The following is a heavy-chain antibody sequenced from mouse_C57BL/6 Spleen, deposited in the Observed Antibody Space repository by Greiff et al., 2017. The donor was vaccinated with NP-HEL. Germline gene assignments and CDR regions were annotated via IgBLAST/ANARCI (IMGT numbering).Heavy chain of an antibody. CDR2: ISSGSSTI. CDR1: GFTFSDYG. D-gene: IGHD1-3*01. J-gene: IGHJ4*01. V-gene: IGHV5-17*01. Sequence: EVQRVESGGGLVKPGGSLKLSCAASGFTFSDYGMHWVRQAPEKGLEWVAYISSGSSTIYYVDTVKGRFTISRDNAKNTLFLQMTSLGSEDTAMYYCARPSSYYAMDYWGQGTSVTVSS. CDR3: ARPSSYYAMDY.